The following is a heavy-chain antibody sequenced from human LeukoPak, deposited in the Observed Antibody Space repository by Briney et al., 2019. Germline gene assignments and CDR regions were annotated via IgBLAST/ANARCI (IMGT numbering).Heavy chain of an antibody. Sequence: SETLSLTCAVYGGSFSGYYWSWIRQPPGKGLEWIGEINHSGSTNYNPSLKSRVTISVDTSKNQFSLKLSSVTAADTAVYHCARLVQLWIVNYMDVWGKGTTVTISS. CDR3: ARLVQLWIVNYMDV. V-gene: IGHV4-34*01. J-gene: IGHJ6*03. CDR1: GGSFSGYY. D-gene: IGHD3-10*01. CDR2: INHSGST.